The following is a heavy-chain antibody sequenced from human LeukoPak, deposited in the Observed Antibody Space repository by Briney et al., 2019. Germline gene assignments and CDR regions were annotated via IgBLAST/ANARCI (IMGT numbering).Heavy chain of an antibody. V-gene: IGHV5-51*01. J-gene: IGHJ5*02. Sequence: GESLKIPCKGSGYSFTSYRIGWVRQMPRKGLEWMGVIFSGDSDTRSSPSFQGQVTISADKSISTGYLQRSSLKASDTAMYCCARLGPGFVVVIAIGWFDPWGKGTLVTVSS. CDR2: IFSGDSDT. CDR1: GYSFTSYR. CDR3: ARLGPGFVVVIAIGWFDP. D-gene: IGHD2-21*01.